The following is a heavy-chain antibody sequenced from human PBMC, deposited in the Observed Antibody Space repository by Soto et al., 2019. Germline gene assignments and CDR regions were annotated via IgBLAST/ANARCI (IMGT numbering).Heavy chain of an antibody. J-gene: IGHJ6*02. CDR3: ARWGRISLSPGYGDYDYYYGMDV. Sequence: QVQLVQSGAEVKKPGASVKVSCKASGYTFTSYGISWVRQAPGQGLEWMGWISAYNGNTNYAQKLQGRVTMTTDTATSTADMELRSLRSDDTAVDDWARWGRISLSPGYGDYDYYYGMDVWGQGTTVTVSS. V-gene: IGHV1-18*04. CDR2: ISAYNGNT. CDR1: GYTFTSYG. D-gene: IGHD4-17*01.